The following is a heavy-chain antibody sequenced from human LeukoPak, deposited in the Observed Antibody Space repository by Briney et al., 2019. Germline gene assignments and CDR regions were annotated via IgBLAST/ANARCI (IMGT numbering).Heavy chain of an antibody. Sequence: SETLSLTCTVSGGSISTDGVFWGWIRQPPGKGLEWIGNIYGNSYYNPSLVSRVTISVDSSKNQFSLKVSSLSAADTAVYFCAATTATSPRLFDSWGQGTLVTVSS. J-gene: IGHJ4*02. CDR1: GGSISTDGVF. D-gene: IGHD1-1*01. V-gene: IGHV4-39*01. CDR3: AATTATSPRLFDS. CDR2: IYGNS.